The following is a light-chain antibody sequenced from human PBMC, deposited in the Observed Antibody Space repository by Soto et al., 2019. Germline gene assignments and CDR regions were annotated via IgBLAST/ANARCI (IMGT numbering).Light chain of an antibody. CDR3: QQYNDWPWT. J-gene: IGKJ1*01. V-gene: IGKV3-15*01. Sequence: EIVMTQSPATLSVSPGDGATLSCRASQSISVDLAWYQHKSGQTPRVLIYDATIRAAGIPARVSGSGSGTEFTITISSLQSEDSAIYYCQQYNDWPWTFGQGTKVEIK. CDR1: QSISVD. CDR2: DAT.